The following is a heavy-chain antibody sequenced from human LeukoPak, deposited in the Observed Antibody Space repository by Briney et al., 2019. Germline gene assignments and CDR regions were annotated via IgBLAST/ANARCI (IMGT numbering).Heavy chain of an antibody. CDR2: IYTSGST. V-gene: IGHV4-4*07. J-gene: IGHJ6*03. CDR3: ARAAQAYYYYYYMDV. Sequence: PSQTLSLTCTVSGGSISSYYWSWIRQPAGKGLEWIGRIYTSGSTNYNPSLKSRVTMSVDTSKNQFSLKLSSVTAADTAVYYCARAAQAYYYYYYMDVWGKGTTVTVSS. CDR1: GGSISSYY.